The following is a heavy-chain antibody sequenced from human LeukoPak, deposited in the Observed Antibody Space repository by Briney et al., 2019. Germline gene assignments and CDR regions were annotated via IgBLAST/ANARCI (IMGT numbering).Heavy chain of an antibody. J-gene: IGHJ4*02. CDR3: ARRLKRGGWTWGY. D-gene: IGHD6-19*01. CDR1: GYTFTSYD. Sequence: ASVKVSCKASGYTFTSYDTNWVRQATGQGLEWMGWMNPNSGNTGYAQKFQGRVTMTRNTSISTAYMELSSLRSEDTAVYYCARRLKRGGWTWGYWGQGTLVTVSS. CDR2: MNPNSGNT. V-gene: IGHV1-8*01.